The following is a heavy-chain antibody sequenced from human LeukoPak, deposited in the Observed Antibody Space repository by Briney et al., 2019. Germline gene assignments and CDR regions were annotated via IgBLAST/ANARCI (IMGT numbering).Heavy chain of an antibody. CDR3: ASDTYYYGSGSRFGAFDI. CDR2: IYSGGST. Sequence: PGGSLRLSCAASGFTVSSNYMSWVRQAPGKGLEWVSVIYSGGSTYYADSVKGRFTISRDNSKNTLYLQMNSLRAEDTAVYYCASDTYYYGSGSRFGAFDIWGQGTMVTVSS. D-gene: IGHD3-10*01. V-gene: IGHV3-53*01. CDR1: GFTVSSNY. J-gene: IGHJ3*02.